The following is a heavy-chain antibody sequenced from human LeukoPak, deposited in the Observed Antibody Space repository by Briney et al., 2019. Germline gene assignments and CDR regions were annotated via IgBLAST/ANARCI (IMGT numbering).Heavy chain of an antibody. D-gene: IGHD3-22*01. CDR2: ISRSSSII. V-gene: IGHV3-48*04. CDR3: ARDRYDSSHYYHY. Sequence: GSLRLSCAASGFTFSSYDMNWVRQAPGKGLEWVSYISRSSSIIYYADSVKGRFTISRDNAKNSLYLQMNSLRGEDTAVYYCARDRYDSSHYYHYWGQGTLVTVSA. CDR1: GFTFSSYD. J-gene: IGHJ4*02.